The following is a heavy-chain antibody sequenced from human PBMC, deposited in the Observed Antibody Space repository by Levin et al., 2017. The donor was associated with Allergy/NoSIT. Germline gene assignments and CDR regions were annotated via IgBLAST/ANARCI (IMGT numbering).Heavy chain of an antibody. CDR3: AKDTPRRGQG. Sequence: PGGSLRLSCAASGFSFSDYAMSWVRQAPGKALEWVSGISGSGGGTYYADSVKGRFTISRDNSKNTLYLQMNSLSAEDTALYYCAKDTPRRGQGWGQGTLVTVSS. CDR2: ISGSGGGT. CDR1: GFSFSDYA. J-gene: IGHJ4*02. D-gene: IGHD2-15*01. V-gene: IGHV3-23*01.